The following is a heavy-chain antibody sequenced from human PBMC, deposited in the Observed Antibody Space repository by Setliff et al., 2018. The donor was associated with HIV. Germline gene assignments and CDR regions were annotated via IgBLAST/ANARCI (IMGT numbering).Heavy chain of an antibody. J-gene: IGHJ4*02. CDR1: NGSFSAYY. CDR2: INHGGSA. V-gene: IGHV4-34*01. D-gene: IGHD1-26*01. Sequence: PSETLSLTCAVYNGSFSAYYWAWIRQPPRKGLEWIGEINHGGSATYNPSLTGRVGISVDTSKNQFSLKMIAVSAADAAVYYCALLEVPLIVGTPPPIWGQGTLVTVSS. CDR3: ALLEVPLIVGTPPPI.